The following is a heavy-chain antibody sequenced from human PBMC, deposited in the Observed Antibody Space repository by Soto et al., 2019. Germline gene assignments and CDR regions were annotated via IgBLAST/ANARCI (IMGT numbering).Heavy chain of an antibody. CDR1: GFTFSSYV. J-gene: IGHJ4*02. Sequence: VQLVESGGGVVQPGRSLRLSCAASGFTFSSYVMNWVRQAPGKGLEWVAVICDGGSSKYYADSVKGRFTISRDNSKNTLYMQMTSLRAEDTAVYYCARDGDGSGSDYIDNLGQGTLVTVSS. V-gene: IGHV3-33*01. CDR2: ICDGGSSK. CDR3: ARDGDGSGSDYIDN. D-gene: IGHD3-10*01.